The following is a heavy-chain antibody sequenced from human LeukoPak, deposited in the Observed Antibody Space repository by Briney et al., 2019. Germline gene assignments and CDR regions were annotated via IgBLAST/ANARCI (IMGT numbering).Heavy chain of an antibody. CDR2: LFDSGNT. J-gene: IGHJ5*02. CDR1: GGSFSGYY. CDR3: ASGSGARGWFDP. V-gene: IGHV4-34*12. D-gene: IGHD4/OR15-4a*01. Sequence: SETLSLTCAVYGGSFSGYYWSWIRQPPGKGLEWIGNLFDSGNTHYNPSLRSRLTMSVDTSKNQFSLKLSSVTAADTAVYYCASGSGARGWFDPWGQGTLVTVSS.